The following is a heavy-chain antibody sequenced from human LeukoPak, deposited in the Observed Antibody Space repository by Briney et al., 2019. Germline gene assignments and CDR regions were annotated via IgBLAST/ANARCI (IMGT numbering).Heavy chain of an antibody. Sequence: GRSPRLSCAASGFSFNNYGMHWVRQAPGKGLEWVAVIWYDAYNDFYAESVKGRFTISRDNSKNTLYLQMDSLRVEDTAVYYCARPSYYGSESQLYYFGYWGQGTLVTVSS. CDR1: GFSFNNYG. CDR3: ARPSYYGSESQLYYFGY. CDR2: IWYDAYND. J-gene: IGHJ4*02. V-gene: IGHV3-33*01. D-gene: IGHD3-10*01.